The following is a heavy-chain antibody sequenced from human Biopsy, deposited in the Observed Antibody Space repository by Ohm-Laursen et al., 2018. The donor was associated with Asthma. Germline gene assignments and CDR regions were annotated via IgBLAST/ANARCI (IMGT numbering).Heavy chain of an antibody. J-gene: IGHJ3*02. CDR1: GYTFINYA. Sequence: GASVKVSCKASGYTFINYAIHWVRQAPGQRLEWMGGINPVIGNTKYSQKFQGRVTITRDTSASTAYMDLSSLRSEDTAVYYCARTYYDFLTGQVNDAFAMWGQGTMVTVSS. CDR3: ARTYYDFLTGQVNDAFAM. CDR2: INPVIGNT. V-gene: IGHV1-3*01. D-gene: IGHD3-9*01.